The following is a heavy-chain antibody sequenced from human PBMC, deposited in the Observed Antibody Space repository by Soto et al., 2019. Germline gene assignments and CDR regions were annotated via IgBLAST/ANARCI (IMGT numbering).Heavy chain of an antibody. D-gene: IGHD4-17*01. J-gene: IGHJ6*02. Sequence: GVSLRLSCAASGFTFSSYGMHWVRQAPGKGLEWVAVISYDGGNKYYADSVKGRFTISRVNSKNTLYLQMNSLRAEDTAVYYCAKDLDYGDFNYYYGMDVWGQGTTVTVSS. CDR3: AKDLDYGDFNYYYGMDV. V-gene: IGHV3-30*18. CDR1: GFTFSSYG. CDR2: ISYDGGNK.